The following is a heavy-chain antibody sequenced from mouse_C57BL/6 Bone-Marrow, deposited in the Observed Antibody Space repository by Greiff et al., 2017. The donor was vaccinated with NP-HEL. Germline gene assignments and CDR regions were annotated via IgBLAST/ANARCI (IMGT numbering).Heavy chain of an antibody. Sequence: QVQLQQSGPELVKPGASVKISCKASGYAFSSSWMNWVKQRPGKGLEWIGRIYPGDGDTNYNGKFKGKATLTADKSSSTAYMQLSSLTSEDSAVYFCARSLYYGSSWYFDVWGTGTTVTVSS. CDR2: IYPGDGDT. CDR3: ARSLYYGSSWYFDV. J-gene: IGHJ1*03. D-gene: IGHD1-1*01. CDR1: GYAFSSSW. V-gene: IGHV1-82*01.